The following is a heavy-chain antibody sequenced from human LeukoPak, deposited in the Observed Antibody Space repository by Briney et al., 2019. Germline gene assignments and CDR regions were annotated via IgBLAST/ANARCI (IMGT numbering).Heavy chain of an antibody. Sequence: PGGSLRLSCAASGFTFSSYGMHWVRQAPGKGLEWEAVISYDGSNKYYADSVKGRFTISRDNSKNTLYLQMNSLRAEDTAVYYCARALAAAGTEAVYWGQGTLVTVSS. J-gene: IGHJ4*02. V-gene: IGHV3-30*03. CDR3: ARALAAAGTEAVY. CDR2: ISYDGSNK. D-gene: IGHD6-13*01. CDR1: GFTFSSYG.